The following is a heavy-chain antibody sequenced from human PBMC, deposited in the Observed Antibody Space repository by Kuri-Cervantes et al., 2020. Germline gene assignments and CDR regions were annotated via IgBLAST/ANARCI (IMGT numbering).Heavy chain of an antibody. CDR1: GFTFSSYW. Sequence: GESLKISCAAFGFTFSSYWMSWVRQAPGKGLEWVANIKQDGSEKYYVDSVKGRFTISRDNAKNSLYLQMNSLRAEDTAVYYCARGGWRAGTRGVAAFDIWGQGTMVTVSS. CDR3: ARGGWRAGTRGVAAFDI. D-gene: IGHD6-13*01. V-gene: IGHV3-7*01. CDR2: IKQDGSEK. J-gene: IGHJ3*02.